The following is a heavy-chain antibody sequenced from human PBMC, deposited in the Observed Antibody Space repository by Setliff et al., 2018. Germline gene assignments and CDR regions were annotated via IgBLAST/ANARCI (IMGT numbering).Heavy chain of an antibody. D-gene: IGHD5-18*01. CDR2: IYYSGST. CDR1: GGSISSGGYY. Sequence: PSETLSLTCTVAGGSISSGGYYWSWIRQHPGKGLEWIGYIYYSGSTYYNPSPKSRVTISVDTSKNQFSLKLSSVTAADTAVYYCARVPRFTDTRNAFDIWGQGTMVTVSS. J-gene: IGHJ3*02. V-gene: IGHV4-31*03. CDR3: ARVPRFTDTRNAFDI.